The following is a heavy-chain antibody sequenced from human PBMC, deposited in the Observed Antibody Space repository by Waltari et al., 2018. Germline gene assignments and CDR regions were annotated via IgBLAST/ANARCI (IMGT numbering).Heavy chain of an antibody. Sequence: QVQLVQSGAEGKKPGASVKVSCKASGYTFTGYNMHWGRQAPGQGLAWRGWINPNSGGTNYAQKFQGRVTMTRDTSISTAYMELSRLRSDDTAVYYCARAVVGAPHDYWGQGTLVTVSS. V-gene: IGHV1-2*02. J-gene: IGHJ4*02. CDR2: INPNSGGT. CDR1: GYTFTGYN. D-gene: IGHD1-26*01. CDR3: ARAVVGAPHDY.